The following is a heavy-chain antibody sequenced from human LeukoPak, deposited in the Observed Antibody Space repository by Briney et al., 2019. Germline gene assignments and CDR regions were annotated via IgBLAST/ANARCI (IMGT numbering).Heavy chain of an antibody. CDR1: GGSLSGY. V-gene: IGHV4-34*01. CDR2: VSDGGRS. Sequence: PSETLSLTCSVHGGSLSGYWGLIRQPPGKGLEWIGEVSDGGRSAYNPSFKSRVTTSIDTSKNQFFLKLTSVTAADTAVYYCARQAGFFQDLWGRGTLVTVSS. J-gene: IGHJ2*01. CDR3: ARQAGFFQDL.